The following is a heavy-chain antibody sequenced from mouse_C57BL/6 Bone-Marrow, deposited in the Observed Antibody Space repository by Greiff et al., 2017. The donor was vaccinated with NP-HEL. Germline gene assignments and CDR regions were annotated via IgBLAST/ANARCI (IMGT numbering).Heavy chain of an antibody. CDR2: IHPSDSDT. D-gene: IGHD1-1*01. CDR3: AIERGLACGD. V-gene: IGHV1-74*01. Sequence: VQLQQPGAELVKPGASLKVSCTASGYTFTSYWMHWVKQSPGQGLEWIGRIHPSDSDTNYNQKFKGKATFTVDKSSSTAYMQISRLTSENSAVYYCAIERGLACGDWGKGTTLTVSS. J-gene: IGHJ2*01. CDR1: GYTFTSYW.